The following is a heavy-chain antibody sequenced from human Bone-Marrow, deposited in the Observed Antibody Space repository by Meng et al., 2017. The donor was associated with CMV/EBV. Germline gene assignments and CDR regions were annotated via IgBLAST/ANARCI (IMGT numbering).Heavy chain of an antibody. Sequence: CAASGCNFDECGMGWVRQAGGKGLEWVSSINWNGGSTGYADSVKGRITISRDKAKHSLYLQMNSLRAEDTALYYCARASTTDWYFDLWGRGTLVTVSS. V-gene: IGHV3-20*04. D-gene: IGHD1-14*01. CDR3: ARASTTDWYFDL. CDR2: INWNGGST. J-gene: IGHJ2*01. CDR1: GCNFDECG.